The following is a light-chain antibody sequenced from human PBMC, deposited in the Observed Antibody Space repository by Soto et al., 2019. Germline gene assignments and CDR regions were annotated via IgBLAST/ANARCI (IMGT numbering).Light chain of an antibody. J-gene: IGLJ2*01. CDR1: SSDIGAYNH. V-gene: IGLV2-8*01. CDR3: SSYAGGGNFVV. CDR2: EVD. Sequence: QSALTQPPSASGSPGQSVAISCTGSSSDIGAYNHVSWYQQYPGKAPKLLISEVDKRPSGVPDRFSGTKSGNTASLTVSGLHTDDEADYYCSSYAGGGNFVVFGGGTKVTVL.